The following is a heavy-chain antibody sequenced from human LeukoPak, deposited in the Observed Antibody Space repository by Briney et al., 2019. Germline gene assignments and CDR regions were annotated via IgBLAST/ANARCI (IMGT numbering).Heavy chain of an antibody. Sequence: SQTLSLTCAISGDSVSSNSGAWNWIRQSPSRGLEWLGRTFYRSKWYNNYAESVKSRITINPDTSKNQFSLQLNSVSPDDTAVYYCARDAAPYCDSDCYVLDIWGQGTMVTVSS. J-gene: IGHJ3*02. CDR3: ARDAAPYCDSDCYVLDI. CDR2: TFYRSKWYN. CDR1: GDSVSSNSGA. V-gene: IGHV6-1*01. D-gene: IGHD2-21*01.